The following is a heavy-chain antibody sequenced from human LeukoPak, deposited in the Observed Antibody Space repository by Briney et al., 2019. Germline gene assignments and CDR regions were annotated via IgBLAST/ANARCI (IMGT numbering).Heavy chain of an antibody. CDR2: ISGSGDSV. Sequence: GGSLRLSCAASGFAFTNYEMSWVRQAPGKGLGWLSSISGSGDSVFYADSVKGRFTISRDNSLNTLHLQMNSLRAEDTAFYYCGKGNTASRPGFVDWGQGTLVTVSS. J-gene: IGHJ4*02. CDR3: GKGNTASRPGFVD. CDR1: GFAFTNYE. D-gene: IGHD5-18*01. V-gene: IGHV3-23*01.